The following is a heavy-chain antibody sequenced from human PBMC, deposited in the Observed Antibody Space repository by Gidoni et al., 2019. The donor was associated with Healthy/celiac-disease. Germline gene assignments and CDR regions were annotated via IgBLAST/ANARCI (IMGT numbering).Heavy chain of an antibody. CDR3: ARVYCSSTSCYLDY. CDR2: IIPILGIA. V-gene: IGHV1-69*04. Sequence: QFQLVQSGAEVKKPGSSVKVSCKASGGTFSSYAISWVRQAPGQGLEWMGRIIPILGIANYAQKFQGRVTITADKSTSTAYMELSSLRSEDTAVYYCARVYCSSTSCYLDYWGQGTLVTVSS. D-gene: IGHD2-2*01. CDR1: GGTFSSYA. J-gene: IGHJ4*02.